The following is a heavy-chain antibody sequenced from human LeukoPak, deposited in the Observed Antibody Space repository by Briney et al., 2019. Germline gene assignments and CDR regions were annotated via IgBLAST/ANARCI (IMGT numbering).Heavy chain of an antibody. J-gene: IGHJ4*02. Sequence: GESLKISCKGSGYSFTSYWIGWVRRMPGKGLEWMGIIYPGDSDTRYSPSFQGQVTISADKSISTAYLQWSSLKASDTAMYYCARSGDYDSSGYYYSFDYWGQGTLVTVSS. D-gene: IGHD3-22*01. V-gene: IGHV5-51*01. CDR3: ARSGDYDSSGYYYSFDY. CDR1: GYSFTSYW. CDR2: IYPGDSDT.